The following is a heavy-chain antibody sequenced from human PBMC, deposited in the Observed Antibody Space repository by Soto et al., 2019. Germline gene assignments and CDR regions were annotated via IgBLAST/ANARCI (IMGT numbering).Heavy chain of an antibody. Sequence: VQLQQWGAGLLKTSETLSLTCAVYGGSFSGYYWSWIRQTPGKRLEWVGDINHGGSANYNPSLKSRVTFSLDLSKYQFSLKLNSVIAADAAVYYCARYSSTWWEYLQHWGRGSQVIVSS. J-gene: IGHJ1*01. CDR3: ARYSSTWWEYLQH. D-gene: IGHD6-13*01. V-gene: IGHV4-34*01. CDR2: INHGGSA. CDR1: GGSFSGYY.